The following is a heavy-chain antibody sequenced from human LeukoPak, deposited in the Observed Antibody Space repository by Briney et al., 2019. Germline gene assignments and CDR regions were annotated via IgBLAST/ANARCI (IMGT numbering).Heavy chain of an antibody. CDR2: INPNSGGT. Sequence: ASVKVSCKASGYTFTGYYTHWVRQAPGQGLEWMGWINPNSGGTNYAQKFQGRVTMTRDTSISTAYMELSRLRSDDTAVYYCARESGPLRYFDWLPSPPDYWGQGTLVTVSS. CDR3: ARESGPLRYFDWLPSPPDY. CDR1: GYTFTGYY. V-gene: IGHV1-2*02. J-gene: IGHJ4*02. D-gene: IGHD3-9*01.